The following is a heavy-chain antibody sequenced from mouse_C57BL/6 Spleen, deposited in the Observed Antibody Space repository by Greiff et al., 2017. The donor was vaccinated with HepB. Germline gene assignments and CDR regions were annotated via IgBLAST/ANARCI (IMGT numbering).Heavy chain of an antibody. J-gene: IGHJ2*01. CDR3: ARRDYGSFDY. V-gene: IGHV5-4*03. D-gene: IGHD1-1*01. CDR2: ISDGGSYT. Sequence: EVKLQESGGGLVKPGGSLKLSCAASGFTFSSYAMSWVRQTPEKRLEWVATISDGGSYTYYPDNVKGRFTISRDNAKNNLYLQMSHLKSEDTAMYYCARRDYGSFDYWGQGTTLTVSS. CDR1: GFTFSSYA.